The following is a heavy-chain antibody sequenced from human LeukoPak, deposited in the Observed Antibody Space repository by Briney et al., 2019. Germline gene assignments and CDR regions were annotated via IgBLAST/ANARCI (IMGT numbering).Heavy chain of an antibody. CDR1: GYTFTDYY. CDR2: INPNTGGT. J-gene: IGHJ4*02. Sequence: ASVKVSCKASGYTFTDYYMHWVRQAPGQGLEWMAWINPNTGGTNYAQKFQGRVTMTRDTSISTVYMELRRLRSDDTAVYYCARDGYNGGAFDYWGQGTLLTVSS. CDR3: ARDGYNGGAFDY. V-gene: IGHV1-2*02. D-gene: IGHD5-24*01.